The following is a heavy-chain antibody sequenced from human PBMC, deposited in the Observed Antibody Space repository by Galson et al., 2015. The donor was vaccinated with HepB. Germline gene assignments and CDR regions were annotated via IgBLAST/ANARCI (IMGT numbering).Heavy chain of an antibody. D-gene: IGHD6-19*01. J-gene: IGHJ2*01. CDR2: ISWNSRSI. Sequence: LRLSCAASGFSFGNYAMHWVRQGPGKGLEWVAGISWNSRSIGYADSVKGRFTTSRDNAKKSLYLQMNSLRTDDTALYYCAKDALYSSTANWYFDFWGRGTLVTVSS. CDR3: AKDALYSSTANWYFDF. CDR1: GFSFGNYA. V-gene: IGHV3-9*01.